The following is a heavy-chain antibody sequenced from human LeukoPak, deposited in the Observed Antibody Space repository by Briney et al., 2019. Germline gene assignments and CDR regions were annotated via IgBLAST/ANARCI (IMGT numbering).Heavy chain of an antibody. D-gene: IGHD4-17*01. J-gene: IGHJ4*02. V-gene: IGHV4-34*01. Sequence: GSLRLSCAASGFTFSSYAMSWVRQAPGKGLEWIGDISHSGFTNYNPSLKSRVTISVDTSTNQFSLKLNSVTAADTAVYYCARPNDYGDDYWGQGTLVTVSS. CDR3: ARPNDYGDDY. CDR2: ISHSGFT. CDR1: GFTFSSYA.